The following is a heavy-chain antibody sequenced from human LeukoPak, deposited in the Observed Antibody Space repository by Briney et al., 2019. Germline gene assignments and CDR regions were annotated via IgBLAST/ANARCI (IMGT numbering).Heavy chain of an antibody. CDR2: IYYSGST. D-gene: IGHD4-17*01. CDR3: ARHPLGDYPFYYYGMDV. J-gene: IGHJ6*02. CDR1: GGSISSYY. Sequence: SETLSLTCTVSGGSISSYYWSWIRQSPGKGLEWIGYIYYSGSTYYNPSLKSRVTISVDTSKNQFSLKLSSVTAADTAVYYCARHPLGDYPFYYYGMDVWGQGTTVTVSS. V-gene: IGHV4-59*04.